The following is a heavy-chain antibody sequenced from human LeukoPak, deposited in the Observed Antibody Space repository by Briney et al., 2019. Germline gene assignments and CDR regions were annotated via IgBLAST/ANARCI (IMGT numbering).Heavy chain of an antibody. CDR1: GFTFSSYS. J-gene: IGHJ4*02. CDR2: ISSSSSYI. Sequence: PGGSLRLPCAASGFTFSSYSMNWVRQAPGKGLEWVSSISSSSSYIYYADSVKGRFTISRDNAKNSLYLQMNSLRAEDTAVYYCARDTGYSSGWYVFGYWGQGTLVTVSS. D-gene: IGHD6-19*01. CDR3: ARDTGYSSGWYVFGY. V-gene: IGHV3-21*01.